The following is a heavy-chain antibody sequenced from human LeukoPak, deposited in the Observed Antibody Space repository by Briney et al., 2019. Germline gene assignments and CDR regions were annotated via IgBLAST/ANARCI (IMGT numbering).Heavy chain of an antibody. V-gene: IGHV3-7*05. Sequence: GGSLRLSCVASGFRFSSYWMTWVRQAPGKGLEWVAIIKQDGGDKYYVDSVKGRFTISRDNAKNSAYLQMNSLRAEDTAVYYCASLLFYFDYWGQGTLVTVSS. CDR1: GFRFSSYW. CDR3: ASLLFYFDY. D-gene: IGHD2/OR15-2a*01. J-gene: IGHJ4*02. CDR2: IKQDGGDK.